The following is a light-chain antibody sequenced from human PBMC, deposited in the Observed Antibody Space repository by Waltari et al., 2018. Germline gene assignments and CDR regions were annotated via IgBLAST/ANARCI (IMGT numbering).Light chain of an antibody. CDR2: QDI. V-gene: IGLV3-1*01. Sequence: SYELTQRPSVSVSPGQTASITCSGDNLGAKYASWYQQKSGQSTVMVIYQDIKRPSGIPERFSGSNSGNTATLTISGTQAMDEADYYCQAWDSSRDVVFGGGTKLTVL. CDR1: NLGAKY. J-gene: IGLJ2*01. CDR3: QAWDSSRDVV.